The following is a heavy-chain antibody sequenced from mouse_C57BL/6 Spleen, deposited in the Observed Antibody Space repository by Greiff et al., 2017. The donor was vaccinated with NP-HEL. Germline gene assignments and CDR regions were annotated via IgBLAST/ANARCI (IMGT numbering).Heavy chain of an antibody. D-gene: IGHD2-14*01. J-gene: IGHJ4*01. Sequence: QVQLQHPGAELVKPGASVKLSCKASGYTFTSYWMHWVKQRPGQGLEWIGMIHPNSGSTNYNEKFKSKATLTVDKSSSTAYMQLSSLTSEDSAVYYCAISGGNYAMDYWGQGTSVTVSS. V-gene: IGHV1-64*01. CDR1: GYTFTSYW. CDR2: IHPNSGST. CDR3: AISGGNYAMDY.